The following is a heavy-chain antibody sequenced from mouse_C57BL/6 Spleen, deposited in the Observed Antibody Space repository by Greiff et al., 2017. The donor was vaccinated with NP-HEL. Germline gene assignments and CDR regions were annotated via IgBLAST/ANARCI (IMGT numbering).Heavy chain of an antibody. J-gene: IGHJ4*01. CDR2: ISGGGGNT. D-gene: IGHD2-5*01. CDR1: GFTFSSYT. Sequence: EVKLMESGGGLVKPGGSLKLSCAASGFTFSSYTMSWVRQTPEKRLEWVATISGGGGNTYYPDSVKGRFTISRDNAKNTLYLQMSSLRSEDTALYYCARPYYSNPYAMDYWGQGTSVTVSS. CDR3: ARPYYSNPYAMDY. V-gene: IGHV5-9*01.